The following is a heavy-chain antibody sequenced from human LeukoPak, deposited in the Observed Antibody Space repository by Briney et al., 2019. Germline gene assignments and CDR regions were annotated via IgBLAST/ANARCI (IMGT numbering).Heavy chain of an antibody. CDR1: GYSFTSYW. Sequence: GESLKISCKGSGYSFTSYWIGWVRQMPGKGLEWMGIIYPGDSDTRYSSSFQGQVTISADKSISTAYLQWSSLKASDTAMYYCARRRRIVGATGDFDYWGQGTLVTVSS. J-gene: IGHJ4*02. V-gene: IGHV5-51*01. CDR3: ARRRRIVGATGDFDY. D-gene: IGHD1-26*01. CDR2: IYPGDSDT.